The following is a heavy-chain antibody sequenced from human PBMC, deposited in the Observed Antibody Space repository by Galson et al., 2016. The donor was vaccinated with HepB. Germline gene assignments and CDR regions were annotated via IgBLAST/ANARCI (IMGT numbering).Heavy chain of an antibody. CDR2: IKSKIDGGTT. CDR1: GFTFSNAW. Sequence: SLRLSCAVSGFTFSNAWMNWVRQAPGKGLEWVGLIKSKIDGGTTDYAAPVKGRFTISRDDSKDTLYLQMDSLKTEDTAVYYCTTTIVAAYGFYYYGMDVWGQGTTVTVSS. CDR3: TTTIVAAYGFYYYGMDV. D-gene: IGHD5-12*01. V-gene: IGHV3-15*07. J-gene: IGHJ6*02.